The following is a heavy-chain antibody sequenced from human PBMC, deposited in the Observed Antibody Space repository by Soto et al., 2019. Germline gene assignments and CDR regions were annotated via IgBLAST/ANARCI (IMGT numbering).Heavy chain of an antibody. Sequence: DVQLLESGGGLVQPGGSLRLSCAASGFSFSSYAMVWVRQAPGKGLEWVSVISARGGSSYFADSVKGRFTISRDNSKNVLSLEMNSLRAEDTAIYFCAKGSIEYSASADNWGQGTLLLVSS. CDR3: AKGSIEYSASADN. CDR1: GFSFSSYA. CDR2: ISARGGSS. J-gene: IGHJ4*02. V-gene: IGHV3-23*01. D-gene: IGHD4-4*01.